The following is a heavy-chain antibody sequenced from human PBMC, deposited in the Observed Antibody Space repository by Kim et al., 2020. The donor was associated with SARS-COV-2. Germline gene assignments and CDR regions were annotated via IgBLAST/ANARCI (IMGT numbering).Heavy chain of an antibody. Sequence: GGSLRLSCAASGFTFSSSAMHWVRQAPGKGLEWVAVISSDAINAYYADSVKGRFTISRDNSKNTVYLQMNSLRAEDTAVYYCAKSVAGPPYYCYGMDVWGQGTTGTVSS. D-gene: IGHD2-15*01. V-gene: IGHV3-30*04. CDR2: ISSDAINA. CDR1: GFTFSSSA. J-gene: IGHJ6*02. CDR3: AKSVAGPPYYCYGMDV.